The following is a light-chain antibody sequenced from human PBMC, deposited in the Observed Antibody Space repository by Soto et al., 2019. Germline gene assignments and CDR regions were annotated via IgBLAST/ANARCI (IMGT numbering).Light chain of an antibody. CDR1: QGISSL. CDR2: DAS. CDR3: QQSYTTPVYS. Sequence: AIQLTQSPSSLSASVGDRVTLTCRARQGISSLFAWYQQKPGKAPKLLIYDASSLESGVPSRFSGSGSGTDFALTISSLQPEDFATYYCQQSYTTPVYSFGQGTK. V-gene: IGKV1-13*02. J-gene: IGKJ2*01.